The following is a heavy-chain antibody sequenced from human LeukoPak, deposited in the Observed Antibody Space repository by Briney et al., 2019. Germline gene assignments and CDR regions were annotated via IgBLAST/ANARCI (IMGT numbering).Heavy chain of an antibody. Sequence: SVKVSCKVSGDTFTSHTLSWVRQAPGQGLQWMGGIFPLFDKTNYAHSFQGKVTITADKATSTAYMELTSLTSEDTAIYYCARDSSTLPPLHYWGQGTLLIVSS. V-gene: IGHV1-69*06. CDR1: GDTFTSHT. J-gene: IGHJ4*02. CDR2: IFPLFDKT. D-gene: IGHD2-2*01. CDR3: ARDSSTLPPLHY.